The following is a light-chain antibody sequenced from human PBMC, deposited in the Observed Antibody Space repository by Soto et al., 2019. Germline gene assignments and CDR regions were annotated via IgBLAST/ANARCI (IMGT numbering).Light chain of an antibody. J-gene: IGKJ4*01. CDR2: GAS. V-gene: IGKV1-13*02. Sequence: AIRLTQSPSSLSASVGDRVTITCRASQGIHTALAWCQQKPGEGPKLLIYGASSLRSGVPSRFSGSGSGTDFNLTISSLQPEDFATYYCQQFNAYPLTFGGGTKVDIK. CDR3: QQFNAYPLT. CDR1: QGIHTA.